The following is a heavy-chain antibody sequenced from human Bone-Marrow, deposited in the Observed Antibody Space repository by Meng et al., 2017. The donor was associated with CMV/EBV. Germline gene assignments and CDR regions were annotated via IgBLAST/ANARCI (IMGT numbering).Heavy chain of an antibody. CDR2: INPDGSGN. CDR1: GFTFSSYW. J-gene: IGHJ4*02. CDR3: ARDWGASQSSNDY. D-gene: IGHD3-16*01. Sequence: GESLKISCAASGFTFSSYWMSWVRQAPGKGLEWVAMINPDGSGNYYVDSVKGRFTISRDNAKNSLYLQMNSLRAEDTAVYYCARDWGASQSSNDYWGQGTLVTVSS. V-gene: IGHV3-7*01.